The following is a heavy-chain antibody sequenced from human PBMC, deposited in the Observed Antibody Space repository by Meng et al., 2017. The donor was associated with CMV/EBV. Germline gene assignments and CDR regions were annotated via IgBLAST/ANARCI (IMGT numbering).Heavy chain of an antibody. D-gene: IGHD1-1*01. CDR3: VRDHNWGPDY. J-gene: IGHJ4*02. CDR2: IYPNSGGT. Sequence: QVQLGQPGAEVKSPGASGKVSCQTSGYRFSDNYMHWVRQAPGQGLEWMGWIYPNSGGTHYAQKFQDRVTMTRDTSISTVYMELSRLTSDDTAVYYCVRDHNWGPDYWGQGTLVTVSS. V-gene: IGHV1-2*02. CDR1: GYRFSDNY.